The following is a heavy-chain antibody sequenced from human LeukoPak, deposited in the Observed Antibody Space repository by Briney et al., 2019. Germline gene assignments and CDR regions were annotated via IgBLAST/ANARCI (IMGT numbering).Heavy chain of an antibody. CDR2: ISSSSSYI. CDR1: GFIFNNYA. D-gene: IGHD1-1*01. J-gene: IGHJ4*02. Sequence: GGTLRLSCAASGFIFNNYALSWVRQTPGKGLEWVSSISSSSSYIYYADSVKGRFTISRDNAKNSLYLQMNSLRAEDTAVYYCARDQLGHFDYWGQGTLVTVSS. CDR3: ARDQLGHFDY. V-gene: IGHV3-21*01.